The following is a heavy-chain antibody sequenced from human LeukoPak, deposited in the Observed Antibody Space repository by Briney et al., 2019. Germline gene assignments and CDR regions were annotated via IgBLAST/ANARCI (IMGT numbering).Heavy chain of an antibody. J-gene: IGHJ4*03. V-gene: IGHV3-30*09. CDR1: GFTFSNYA. Sequence: GGSLSLSCAASGFTFSNYAMHWARQAPGKGLEWVAFISHDRSNNCHADSVKGRFAISRDNSKNTLYLQMNSLTDEDTAVYYCARDLNGSYMSDYWSQGNPVTVSS. CDR2: ISHDRSNN. D-gene: IGHD3-10*01. CDR3: ARDLNGSYMSDY.